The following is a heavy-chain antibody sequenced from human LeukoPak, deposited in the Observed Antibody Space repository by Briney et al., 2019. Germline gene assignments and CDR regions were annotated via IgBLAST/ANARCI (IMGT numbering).Heavy chain of an antibody. CDR3: ARDKLGAAGGYNYFDY. D-gene: IGHD2-15*01. Sequence: GGSVRLSGAVSGFTFSDYALHWIRLAPGKGLEWVATISFDGSNKYYADSVKGRFTISRDNSKNTLYVQMNSLRAEDTAVYYCARDKLGAAGGYNYFDYWGQGTLVTVSS. V-gene: IGHV3-30-3*01. CDR2: ISFDGSNK. CDR1: GFTFSDYA. J-gene: IGHJ4*02.